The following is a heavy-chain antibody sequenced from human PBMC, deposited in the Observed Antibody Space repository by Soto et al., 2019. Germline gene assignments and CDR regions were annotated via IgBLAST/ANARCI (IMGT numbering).Heavy chain of an antibody. V-gene: IGHV1-18*01. CDR1: GYTFTNYG. CDR2: INVYNGNT. Sequence: ASVKVSCKASGYTFTNYGISWVRQAPGQGLEWMGWINVYNGNTKYAQKVQGRVTMTTDTSTRTAYMELRSLRSDDTAVYYCARGVGSGTYYNQYTWFDPWGQGTLVTVSS. J-gene: IGHJ5*02. D-gene: IGHD3-10*01. CDR3: ARGVGSGTYYNQYTWFDP.